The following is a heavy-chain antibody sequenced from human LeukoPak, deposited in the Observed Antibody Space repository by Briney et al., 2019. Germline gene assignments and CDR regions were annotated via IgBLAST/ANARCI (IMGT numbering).Heavy chain of an antibody. Sequence: GGSLRLSCAASGFTFSSYAMSWVRQAPGKGLEWVSAISGSGGSTYYGDSVKGRFTISRDNSKNTLYVQMNSLRAEDTAVYYCAKGPGSDGSGRGGAFDIWGQGTMVTVSS. J-gene: IGHJ3*02. CDR2: ISGSGGST. CDR1: GFTFSSYA. D-gene: IGHD3-10*01. V-gene: IGHV3-23*01. CDR3: AKGPGSDGSGRGGAFDI.